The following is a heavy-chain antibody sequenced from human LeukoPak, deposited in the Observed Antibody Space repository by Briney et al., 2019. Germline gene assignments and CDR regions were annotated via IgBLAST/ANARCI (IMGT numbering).Heavy chain of an antibody. D-gene: IGHD3-16*01. V-gene: IGHV4-39*01. J-gene: IGHJ4*02. CDR3: ARGNYNSVWGGIDY. Sequence: PSETLSLTCTVSGCSISSTTYYWGWIRQPPGKGLEWIVSIYYSGSTYYNPSLKSRVTISVDTSKNQFSLKLTSVTAADTAVYYCARGNYNSVWGGIDYWGQGTLVTVSS. CDR1: GCSISSTTYY. CDR2: IYYSGST.